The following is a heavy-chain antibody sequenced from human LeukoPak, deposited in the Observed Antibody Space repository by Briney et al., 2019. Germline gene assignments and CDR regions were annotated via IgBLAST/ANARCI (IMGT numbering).Heavy chain of an antibody. D-gene: IGHD6-13*01. J-gene: IGHJ4*02. V-gene: IGHV3-30*18. CDR2: ISYDGTNK. Sequence: GGSLRLSCAASGFTFSSYGMHWVRQAPGKGLEWVAIISYDGTNKYYADSVKGRFTISRDNSKNTLYLQMNSLRGEDAAVYYCAKDRSSSWYFLGYFDYWVQGTLVSVSS. CDR3: AKDRSSSWYFLGYFDY. CDR1: GFTFSSYG.